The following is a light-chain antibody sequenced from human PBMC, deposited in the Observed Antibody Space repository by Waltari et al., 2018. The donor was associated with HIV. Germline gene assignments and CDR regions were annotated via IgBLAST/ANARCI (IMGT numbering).Light chain of an antibody. J-gene: IGLJ3*02. Sequence: AALTQPPSVSMTLRPTAPITGTGDSNNVGSQGVAWFQHHHSHPPKLLSYRNDNRPSGISGKFSPSRSGDTAYLSRFYVQSEDEADYYGASWDSALSAWVFGGGTKLTVL. CDR1: SNNVGSQG. CDR2: RND. V-gene: IGLV10-54*01. CDR3: ASWDSALSAWV.